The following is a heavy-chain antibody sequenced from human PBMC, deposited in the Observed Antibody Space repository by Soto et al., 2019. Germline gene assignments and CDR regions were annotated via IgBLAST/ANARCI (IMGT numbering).Heavy chain of an antibody. CDR3: SRTYYYDSSGYHDY. CDR2: ISYDGSNK. Sequence: GGSLRLSCAASGFTFSSYAMHWVRQAPGKGLEWVAVISYDGSNKYYAASVKGRFTISRDNSKNTLYLQMNSLRAEDTAVDYCSRTYYYDSSGYHDYWGQGTLVTVSS. D-gene: IGHD3-22*01. V-gene: IGHV3-30-3*01. J-gene: IGHJ4*02. CDR1: GFTFSSYA.